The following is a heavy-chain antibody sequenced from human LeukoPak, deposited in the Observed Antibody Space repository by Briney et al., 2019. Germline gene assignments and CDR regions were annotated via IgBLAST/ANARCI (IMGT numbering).Heavy chain of an antibody. Sequence: PGGSLRLSCAASGFTFDDYAMHWVRQAPGKGLEWVSGISWNSGGIGYADSVKGRFTISRDNAKNSLYLQMNSLRAEDTALYYCAKDIGAVAGYAFDIWGQGTMVTVSS. CDR3: AKDIGAVAGYAFDI. CDR2: ISWNSGGI. D-gene: IGHD6-19*01. CDR1: GFTFDDYA. J-gene: IGHJ3*02. V-gene: IGHV3-9*01.